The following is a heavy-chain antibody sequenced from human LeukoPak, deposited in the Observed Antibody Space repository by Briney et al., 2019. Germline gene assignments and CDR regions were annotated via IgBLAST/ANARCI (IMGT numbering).Heavy chain of an antibody. D-gene: IGHD6-19*01. J-gene: IGHJ6*03. Sequence: QAGGSLRLSCAASGFTFSSYGMHWVRQAPGKGLEWVAFIRYDGSNKYYADSVEGRFTISRDNSKNTLYLQMNSLRAEDTAVYYCAKGKDGSGWYGYYYYYYMDVWGKGTTVTISS. CDR3: AKGKDGSGWYGYYYYYYMDV. CDR1: GFTFSSYG. CDR2: IRYDGSNK. V-gene: IGHV3-30*02.